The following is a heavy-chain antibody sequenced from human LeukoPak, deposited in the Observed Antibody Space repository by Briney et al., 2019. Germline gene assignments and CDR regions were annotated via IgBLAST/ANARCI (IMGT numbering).Heavy chain of an antibody. V-gene: IGHV4-59*08. J-gene: IGHJ4*02. Sequence: SETLSLTCTLSGGTISSYYWNWIRQPPGKGLEWIGYIHDSGSTKYNPSLKSRVTISVETSKNQFSLKLSSVTAADTAVYDCARWYYSGWAFDYWGQGTLVTGSS. CDR3: ARWYYSGWAFDY. D-gene: IGHD6-19*01. CDR1: GGTISSYY. CDR2: IHDSGST.